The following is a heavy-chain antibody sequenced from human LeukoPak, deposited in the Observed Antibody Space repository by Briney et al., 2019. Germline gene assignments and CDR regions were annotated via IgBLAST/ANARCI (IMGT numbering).Heavy chain of an antibody. D-gene: IGHD6-25*01. CDR2: ISYDGSNK. Sequence: HPGRSLRLSCAASGFTFSSYAMHWVRQAPGKGLEWVAVISYDGSNKYYADSAKGRFTISRDNSKNTLYLQMNSLRAEDTAVYYCARKDSRGNAFDIWGQGTMVTVSS. CDR1: GFTFSSYA. V-gene: IGHV3-30*04. J-gene: IGHJ3*02. CDR3: ARKDSRGNAFDI.